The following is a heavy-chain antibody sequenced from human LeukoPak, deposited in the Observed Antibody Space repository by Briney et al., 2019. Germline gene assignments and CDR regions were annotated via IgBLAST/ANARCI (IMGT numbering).Heavy chain of an antibody. CDR2: IYTSGST. Sequence: SETLSLACTVSGGSISSGSYYWSWIRQPAGKGLEWIGRIYTSGSTNYNPSLKSRVTISVDTSKNQFSLKLSSVTAADTAVYYCARWHYDILTGYYNVPYYYYYMDVWGKGTTVTVSS. CDR1: GGSISSGSYY. D-gene: IGHD3-9*01. V-gene: IGHV4-61*02. J-gene: IGHJ6*03. CDR3: ARWHYDILTGYYNVPYYYYYMDV.